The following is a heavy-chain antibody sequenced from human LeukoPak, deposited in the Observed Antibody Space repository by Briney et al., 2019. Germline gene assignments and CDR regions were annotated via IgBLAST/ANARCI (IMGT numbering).Heavy chain of an antibody. Sequence: SETLSLTCTVSGGSISSYYWSWIRQPAGQGLEWIGRVYASGSTYYKPSLKSRVTMSVDTSKNQFSLRLRSVTAADTAVYYCARGTRALWGDKFYYYYGMDVWGQGTTVTVSS. CDR3: ARGTRALWGDKFYYYYGMDV. CDR1: GGSISSYY. D-gene: IGHD2-21*02. J-gene: IGHJ6*02. CDR2: VYASGST. V-gene: IGHV4-4*07.